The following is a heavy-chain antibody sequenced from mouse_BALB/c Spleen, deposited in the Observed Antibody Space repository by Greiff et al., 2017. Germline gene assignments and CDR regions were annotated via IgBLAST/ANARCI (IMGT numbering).Heavy chain of an antibody. CDR1: GYAFSSYW. D-gene: IGHD1-2*01. CDR2: IYPGDGDT. CDR3: ARSGLRPLAMDD. J-gene: IGHJ4*01. Sequence: QVQLQQSGAELVRPGSSVKISCKASGYAFSSYWMNWVKQRPGQGLEWIGQIYPGDGDTNYNGKFKGKATLTADKSSSTAYMQLSSLTSEDSAVYFCARSGLRPLAMDDWGQGTSVTVSS. V-gene: IGHV1-80*01.